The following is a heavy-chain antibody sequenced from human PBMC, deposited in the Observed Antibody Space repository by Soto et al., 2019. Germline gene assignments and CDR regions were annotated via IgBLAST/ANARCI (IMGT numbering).Heavy chain of an antibody. CDR2: ISGSGGST. Sequence: PGGSLRLSCAASGFTFSSYAMSWVRQAPGKGPEWVSAISGSGGSTYYADSVKGRFTISRDNSKNTLYLQMNSLRAEDTAVYYCAKSSSYSSELLDWFDPWGQGTLVTVSS. D-gene: IGHD2-15*01. V-gene: IGHV3-23*01. CDR1: GFTFSSYA. J-gene: IGHJ5*02. CDR3: AKSSSYSSELLDWFDP.